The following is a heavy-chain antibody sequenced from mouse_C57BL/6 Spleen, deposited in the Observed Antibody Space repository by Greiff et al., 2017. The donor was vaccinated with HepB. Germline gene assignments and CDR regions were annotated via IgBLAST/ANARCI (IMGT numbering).Heavy chain of an antibody. CDR2: ISSGGSYT. V-gene: IGHV5-6*02. J-gene: IGHJ2*01. CDR3: ARQGSYYGSTLFDD. Sequence: DVKLVESGGDLVKPGGSLKLSCAASGFTFSSYGMSWVRQTPDKRLEWVATISSGGSYTYYPDSVKGRFTISRDNAKNTLYLQMSSLKSEDTAMYYCARQGSYYGSTLFDDWGQGTTLTVSS. D-gene: IGHD1-1*01. CDR1: GFTFSSYG.